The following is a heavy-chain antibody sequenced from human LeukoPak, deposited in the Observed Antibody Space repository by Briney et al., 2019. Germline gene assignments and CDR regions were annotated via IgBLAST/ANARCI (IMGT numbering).Heavy chain of an antibody. CDR3: ARLVRGVMMDAFDI. CDR1: GGSISSYY. V-gene: IGHV4-59*01. J-gene: IGHJ3*02. D-gene: IGHD3-10*01. CDR2: VYYSGST. Sequence: SETLSLTCTVSGGSISSYYWSWIRQPPGKGLEWIGYVYYSGSTNYNPSLKSRVTISVDTSKNQFSLKLSSVTAADTAVYYCARLVRGVMMDAFDIWGQGTMVTVSS.